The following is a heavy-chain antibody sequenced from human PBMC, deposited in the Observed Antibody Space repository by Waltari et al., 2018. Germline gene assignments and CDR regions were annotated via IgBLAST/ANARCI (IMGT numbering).Heavy chain of an antibody. V-gene: IGHV4-34*01. CDR1: GASFSPYV. CDR3: ASRDIVGDYSVPYYFAY. J-gene: IGHJ4*02. Sequence: QVQLQQWGAGLLKPSETLSLTCAVYGASFSPYVWRWIPQPPGKGLEWIGEINHSGSTNYNPSLKSRVTILLDTSKNQFSLKLSSVNAADTAVYYCASRDIVGDYSVPYYFAYWGQGGLVTVSS. CDR2: INHSGST. D-gene: IGHD1-26*01.